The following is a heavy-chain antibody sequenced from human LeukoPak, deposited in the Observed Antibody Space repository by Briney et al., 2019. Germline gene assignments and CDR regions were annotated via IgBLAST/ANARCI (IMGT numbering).Heavy chain of an antibody. Sequence: GESLKISCMGSGFSFTGHWIGWVRQLPGKGLEWMGIIYGGESDTRYSPSFQGQVTISADKSITTAYLQWSSLKTSDTAMYYCARPPAAADTLSNWYFALWGRGTLVTVSS. CDR1: GFSFTGHW. CDR3: ARPPAAADTLSNWYFAL. V-gene: IGHV5-51*01. J-gene: IGHJ2*01. CDR2: IYGGESDT. D-gene: IGHD6-13*01.